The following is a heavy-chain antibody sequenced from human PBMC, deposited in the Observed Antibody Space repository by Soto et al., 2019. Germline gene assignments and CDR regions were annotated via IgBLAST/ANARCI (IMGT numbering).Heavy chain of an antibody. CDR3: ARHWPQQLLDP. D-gene: IGHD6-13*01. V-gene: IGHV5-51*01. CDR1: GYSFTSYW. J-gene: IGHJ5*02. CDR2: IYPDDSDT. Sequence: GESLKISCKGAGYSFTSYWIVWVRQMPGKGLEWMGIIYPDDSDTRYNPSFQGHVTISADKSINTAYLQWSSLEASDTAMYYCARHWPQQLLDPSGQRTLVTVSS.